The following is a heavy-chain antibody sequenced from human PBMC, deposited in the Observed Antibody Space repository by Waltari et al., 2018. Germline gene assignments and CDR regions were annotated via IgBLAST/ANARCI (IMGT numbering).Heavy chain of an antibody. J-gene: IGHJ3*02. Sequence: EVQLVESGGGLVQPGGSLRLSCAASGFTFSSYWMSWVRQAPGKGLEWVANIKQDGSEKYYVDSVKGRFTISRDNAKNSLYLQMNSLRAEDTAVYYCARSYGDYVGDAFDIWGQGTMVTVSS. V-gene: IGHV3-7*01. CDR2: IKQDGSEK. CDR3: ARSYGDYVGDAFDI. D-gene: IGHD4-17*01. CDR1: GFTFSSYW.